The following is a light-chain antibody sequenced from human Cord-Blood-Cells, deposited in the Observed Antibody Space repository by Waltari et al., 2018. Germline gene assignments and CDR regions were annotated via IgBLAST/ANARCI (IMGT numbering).Light chain of an antibody. Sequence: DIQMTQSPSSLSASVGDRVTITCRASQSIRSYLNWYQQKPGKAPKLPIYAASSLQSGVRSRFRGSGYGADFTLTISSLQPEDVATYYCQQSYSTPYRFGQGTKPEIK. CDR3: QQSYSTPYR. V-gene: IGKV1-39*01. CDR1: QSIRSY. J-gene: IGKJ2*03. CDR2: AAS.